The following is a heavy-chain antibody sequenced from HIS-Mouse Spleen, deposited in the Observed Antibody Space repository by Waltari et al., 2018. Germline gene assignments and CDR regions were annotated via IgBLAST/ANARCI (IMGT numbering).Heavy chain of an antibody. CDR3: AREIPYSSSWYDWYFDL. D-gene: IGHD6-13*01. V-gene: IGHV4-39*07. CDR1: GGAISSRSYY. CDR2: IYYSGST. Sequence: QLQLQESGPGLVKPSETLSLTCTVSGGAISSRSYYWGWIRQPPGKGLEWIRSIYYSGSTYYNPSLKSRVTISVDTSKNQFSLKLSSVTAADTAVYYCAREIPYSSSWYDWYFDLWGRGTLVTVSS. J-gene: IGHJ2*01.